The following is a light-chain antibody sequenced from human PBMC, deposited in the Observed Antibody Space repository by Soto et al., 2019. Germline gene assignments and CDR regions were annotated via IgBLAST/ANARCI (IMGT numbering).Light chain of an antibody. Sequence: QSVLTQPPSASGAPGQRVTISCSGSSSNIGSDSVSWYQQLPATAPTILIYNNNQQPSGVPDRCSGSKSASTAALPASGLQDEDEADYYCSSYAGSSTYVFGTGTKLTVL. CDR2: NNN. J-gene: IGLJ1*01. V-gene: IGLV1-44*01. CDR3: SSYAGSSTYV. CDR1: SSNIGSDS.